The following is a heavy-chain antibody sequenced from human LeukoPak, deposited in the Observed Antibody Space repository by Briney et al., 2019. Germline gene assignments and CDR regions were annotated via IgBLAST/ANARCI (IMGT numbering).Heavy chain of an antibody. D-gene: IGHD3-22*01. CDR1: GFTFSSYS. J-gene: IGHJ4*02. V-gene: IGHV3-21*01. Sequence: PGGSLRLSCAASGFTFSSYSMNWVRQAPGKGLEWVSSISSSSSYIYCADSVKGRFTISRDNAKNSLYLQMNSLRAEDTAVYYCARDGGSLIVGSKGVWGQGTLVTVSS. CDR2: ISSSSSYI. CDR3: ARDGGSLIVGSKGV.